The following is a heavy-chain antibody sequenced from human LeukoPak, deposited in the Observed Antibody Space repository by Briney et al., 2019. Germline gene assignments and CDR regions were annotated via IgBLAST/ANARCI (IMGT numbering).Heavy chain of an antibody. Sequence: PGGSLRLSCAASGFTFTSHAMSWVRQAPGKGLEWVSGISGGGGNTYYADSVKGRFTISRDNSKNTLYLKMNSLRAEDTAVYYCARVGGGYCSSTSCYNSGYYYYYMDVWGKGTTVTVSS. D-gene: IGHD2-2*02. V-gene: IGHV3-23*01. J-gene: IGHJ6*03. CDR2: ISGGGGNT. CDR1: GFTFTSHA. CDR3: ARVGGGYCSSTSCYNSGYYYYYMDV.